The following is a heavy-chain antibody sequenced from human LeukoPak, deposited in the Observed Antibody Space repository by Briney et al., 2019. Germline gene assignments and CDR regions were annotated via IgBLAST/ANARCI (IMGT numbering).Heavy chain of an antibody. CDR3: AKDRSSGFRAFDI. CDR2: ISWNSNNI. D-gene: IGHD3-22*01. CDR1: GFTFDNYA. V-gene: IGHV3-9*01. Sequence: GGSLRLSCATSGFTFDNYAMHWVRQAPGKGLEWVSGISWNSNNIGYVDSVKGRFTISRDNAKNSLYLQMNGLRPEDTALYYCAKDRSSGFRAFDIWGQGSVVTVSS. J-gene: IGHJ3*02.